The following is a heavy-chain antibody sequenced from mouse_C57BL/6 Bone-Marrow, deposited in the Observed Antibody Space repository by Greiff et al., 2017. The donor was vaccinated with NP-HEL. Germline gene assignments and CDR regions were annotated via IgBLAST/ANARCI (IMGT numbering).Heavy chain of an antibody. V-gene: IGHV1-64*01. Sequence: LKQPGAELVKPGASVKLSCKASGYTFTSYWMHWVKQRPGQGLEWIGMIHPNSGSTNYNEKFKSKATLTVDKSSSTAYMQLSSLTSEDSAVYYCARDGWNYYAWYFDVWGTGTTVTVSS. J-gene: IGHJ1*03. CDR2: IHPNSGST. CDR1: GYTFTSYW. CDR3: ARDGWNYYAWYFDV. D-gene: IGHD1-1*01.